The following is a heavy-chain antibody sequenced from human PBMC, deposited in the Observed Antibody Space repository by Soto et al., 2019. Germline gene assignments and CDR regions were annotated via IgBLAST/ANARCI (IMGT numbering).Heavy chain of an antibody. CDR2: IKSKTDGGTT. CDR1: GFTFSNAW. J-gene: IGHJ4*02. Sequence: GGSLRLSCAASGFTFSNAWMNWVRQAPGKGLEWVGRIKSKTDGGTTDYAAPVKGRFTISRDDSKNTLYLQMNSLKTEDTAVYYCTTAGRYYYDSSGYYYGFLDYWGQGTLVTVSS. V-gene: IGHV3-15*07. CDR3: TTAGRYYYDSSGYYYGFLDY. D-gene: IGHD3-22*01.